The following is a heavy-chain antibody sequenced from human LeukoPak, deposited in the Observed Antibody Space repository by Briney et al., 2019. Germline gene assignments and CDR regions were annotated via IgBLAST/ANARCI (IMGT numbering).Heavy chain of an antibody. CDR1: GFTFDDYA. J-gene: IGHJ5*02. V-gene: IGHV3-9*01. Sequence: GGSLRLSCTASGFTFDDYAMHWVRAAPGKGLEWVSGISWNGGYIAYADSVKGRFTISRDNAKNSLYLQMNSLRAEDTAVYYCAKDMEFYYDSSGYPTWGQGTLVTVSS. CDR3: AKDMEFYYDSSGYPT. CDR2: ISWNGGYI. D-gene: IGHD3-22*01.